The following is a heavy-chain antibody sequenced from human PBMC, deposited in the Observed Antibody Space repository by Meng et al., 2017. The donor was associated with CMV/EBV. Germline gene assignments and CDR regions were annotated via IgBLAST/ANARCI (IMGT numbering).Heavy chain of an antibody. D-gene: IGHD3-3*01. CDR3: TRDRVAAGFWSGYFDY. J-gene: IGHJ4*01. V-gene: IGHV3-53*01. CDR2: SYSGGST. Sequence: GGSLRLSCAASGFTVSSYSMSWGRQAPGKGLEWVSISYSGGSTYYADSVKGRFTISRDNSKNTLYLQMNSLRAEDTAVYYCTRDRVAAGFWSGYFDYWGQGTLVTVSS. CDR1: GFTVSSYS.